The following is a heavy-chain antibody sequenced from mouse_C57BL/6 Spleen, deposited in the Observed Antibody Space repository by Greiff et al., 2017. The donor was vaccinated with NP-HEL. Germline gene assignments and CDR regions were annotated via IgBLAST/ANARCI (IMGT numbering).Heavy chain of an antibody. CDR3: ARPRYGRSLDV. Sequence: VQLQQSGPELVKPGASVKISCKASGYTFTDYYMNWVKQSHGKSLEWIGDINPNNGGTSYNQKFKGKATLTVDKSSSTAYMELRSLTSEDSAVYYCARPRYGRSLDVWGTGTTVTVSS. CDR1: GYTFTDYY. CDR2: INPNNGGT. V-gene: IGHV1-26*01. J-gene: IGHJ1*03. D-gene: IGHD1-1*01.